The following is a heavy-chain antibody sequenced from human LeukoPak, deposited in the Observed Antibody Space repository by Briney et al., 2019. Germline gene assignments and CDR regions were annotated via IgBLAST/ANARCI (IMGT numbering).Heavy chain of an antibody. CDR3: ARAPKFRGVIIQAEFDP. V-gene: IGHV1-69*05. D-gene: IGHD3-10*01. Sequence: SVKVSCKSSGCTFSSYAISWVRPAPGQGLEWMGGIIPIFGTANYAQKFQGRVTITTDESTSTAYMELSSLRSEDTAVYYCARAPKFRGVIIQAEFDPWGQGTLVTVSS. CDR1: GCTFSSYA. CDR2: IIPIFGTA. J-gene: IGHJ5*02.